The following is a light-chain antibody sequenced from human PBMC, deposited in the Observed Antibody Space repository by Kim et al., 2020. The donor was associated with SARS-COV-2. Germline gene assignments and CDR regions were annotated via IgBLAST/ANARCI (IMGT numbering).Light chain of an antibody. CDR3: TSYTGADTVL. CDR1: SSLVGDYNY. J-gene: IGLJ2*01. CDR2: DVS. Sequence: QPVLTQPASVSGSPGQSITISCTGTSSLVGDYNYVSWYQQHPDQAPKLIIYDVSYRPSGVSTHFSGSKSGNTASLTISGLQAADEADYYCTSYTGADTVLFGGGTQLTVL. V-gene: IGLV2-14*03.